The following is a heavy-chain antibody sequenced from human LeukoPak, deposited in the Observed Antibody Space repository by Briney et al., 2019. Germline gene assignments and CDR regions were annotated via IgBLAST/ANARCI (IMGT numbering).Heavy chain of an antibody. Sequence: GGSLRLSCAASGFSFSDNYMSWVRQAPGKGLEWISYISGNSGYTKYADSVKGRFTISRDNSKNTLYLQMNSLRAEDTAVYYCAKRNYNYFDYWGQGTLVTVSS. J-gene: IGHJ4*02. V-gene: IGHV3/OR16-9*01. CDR3: AKRNYNYFDY. D-gene: IGHD4-11*01. CDR2: ISGNSGYT. CDR1: GFSFSDNY.